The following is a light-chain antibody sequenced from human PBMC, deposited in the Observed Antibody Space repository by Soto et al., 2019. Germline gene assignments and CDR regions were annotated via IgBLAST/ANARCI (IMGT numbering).Light chain of an antibody. CDR1: QPGSTS. J-gene: IGKJ1*01. Sequence: TRACRASQPGSTSLSWYQQKPGQPPRLLIYGETFRATGIPDRFSGSGSGTDFTLTINRLEPEDFAVYYCQWYGGSVSLGQGSKVDNK. CDR3: QWYGGSVS. CDR2: GET. V-gene: IGKV3-20*01.